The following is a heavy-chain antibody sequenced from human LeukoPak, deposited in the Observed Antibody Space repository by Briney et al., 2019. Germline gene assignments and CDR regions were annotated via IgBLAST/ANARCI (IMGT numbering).Heavy chain of an antibody. D-gene: IGHD3-22*01. J-gene: IGHJ4*02. Sequence: ASVKVSCKASGYTFTGYYIHWVRQAPGQGLEWMGWINPNSGGTNYAQKFQGRVTMTRDTSISTAYMELSRLRSDDTAVYYCARAGGLAAYYYDSSGYYWVDWGQGTLVTVSS. V-gene: IGHV1-2*02. CDR2: INPNSGGT. CDR3: ARAGGLAAYYYDSSGYYWVD. CDR1: GYTFTGYY.